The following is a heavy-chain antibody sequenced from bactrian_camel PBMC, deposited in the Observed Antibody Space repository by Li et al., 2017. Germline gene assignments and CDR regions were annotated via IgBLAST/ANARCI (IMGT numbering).Heavy chain of an antibody. V-gene: IGHV3-2*01. J-gene: IGHJ4*01. D-gene: IGHD2*01. CDR1: RSTYNRNC. CDR2: SYLSTT. Sequence: HVQLVESGGGSVQPGGSLRLACAASRSTYNRNCMGWFREAPEKEREGVATSYLSTTMYADSVKGRFTISKDDATNTMYLEMNSLKPDDTGKYYCAASSGANAYCSGAYSQFFTYWGQGTQVTVS. CDR3: AASSGANAYCSGAYSQFFTY.